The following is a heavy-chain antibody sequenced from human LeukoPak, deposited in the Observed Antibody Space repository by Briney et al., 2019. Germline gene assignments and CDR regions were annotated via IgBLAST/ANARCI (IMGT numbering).Heavy chain of an antibody. CDR2: INHSGST. D-gene: IGHD3-22*01. J-gene: IGHJ4*02. V-gene: IGHV4-34*01. Sequence: SETLSLTCAVHGGSFSGYYWSWIRQPPGKGLEWIGEINHSGSTNYNPSLKSRVTISVDTSKNQFSLKLSSVTAADTAVYYCASTSSGYYLTNFDYWGQGTLVTVSS. CDR3: ASTSSGYYLTNFDY. CDR1: GGSFSGYY.